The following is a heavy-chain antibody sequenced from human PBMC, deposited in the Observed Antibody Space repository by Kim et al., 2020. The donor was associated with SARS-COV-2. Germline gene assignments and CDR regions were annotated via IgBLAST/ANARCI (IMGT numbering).Heavy chain of an antibody. CDR3: VKDRGYVSRDFHY. V-gene: IGHV3-64D*06. J-gene: IGHJ4*02. D-gene: IGHD5-12*01. Sequence: YAESVKGRFTISRDNTKNELYLQMNSLSADGTAVDYCVKDRGYVSRDFHYWGQGTLVTVSS.